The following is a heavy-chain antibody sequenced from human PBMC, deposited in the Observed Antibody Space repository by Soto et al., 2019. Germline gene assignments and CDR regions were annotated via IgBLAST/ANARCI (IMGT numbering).Heavy chain of an antibody. V-gene: IGHV4-59*01. CDR1: GDSINGYY. CDR2: IYSSGST. Sequence: QVQLQESGPGLVKPSETLSLTCNVSGDSINGYYWSWIRQPPGKGLEWIGCIYSSGSTKYSPSLRSRVSMSIDTPKSQFSLKLRSVTAADMAIYYCARARYYGAKNDFWGQGTLVTVSS. D-gene: IGHD3-16*01. CDR3: ARARYYGAKNDF. J-gene: IGHJ4*02.